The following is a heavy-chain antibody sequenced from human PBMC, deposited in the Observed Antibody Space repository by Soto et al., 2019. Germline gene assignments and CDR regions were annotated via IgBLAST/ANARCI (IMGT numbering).Heavy chain of an antibody. CDR2: IYYTGST. CDR3: ARADYGDRGLAFDS. Sequence: QVQLQESGPGLVKTSQTLSLTCTVSGASTGSGGYYWSWIRQHPGKGLEWIGYIYYTGSTYYSPSLKSRASISVDTSKNAFSLKLDSVTAADTAVYYCARADYGDRGLAFDSWGQGTLVTVSS. D-gene: IGHD4-17*01. J-gene: IGHJ4*02. CDR1: GASTGSGGYY. V-gene: IGHV4-31*03.